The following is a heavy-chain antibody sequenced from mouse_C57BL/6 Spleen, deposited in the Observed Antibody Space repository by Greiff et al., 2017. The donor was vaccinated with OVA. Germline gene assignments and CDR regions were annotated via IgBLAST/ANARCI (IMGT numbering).Heavy chain of an antibody. CDR3: ARPPLYYGSPHWYFDV. D-gene: IGHD1-1*01. Sequence: QVQLQQPGAELVRPGTSVKLSCKASGYTFTSYWMHWVKQRPGQGLEWIGVIDPSDSYTNYNQKFKGKATLTVDTSSSTAYMQLSSLTSEDSAVYYCARPPLYYGSPHWYFDVWGTGTTVTVSS. J-gene: IGHJ1*03. CDR1: GYTFTSYW. V-gene: IGHV1-59*01. CDR2: IDPSDSYT.